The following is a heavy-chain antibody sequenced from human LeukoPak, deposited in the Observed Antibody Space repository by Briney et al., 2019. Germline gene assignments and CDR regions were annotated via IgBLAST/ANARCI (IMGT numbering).Heavy chain of an antibody. CDR2: ISSSGITI. CDR3: ARDQYGLGYGSLFDY. D-gene: IGHD3-10*01. V-gene: IGHV3-11*01. Sequence: PGGSLRLSCAASGFTFSDYYMTWIRQAPGKGLEGVSYISSSGITIYYADSVKGRFTISRDNAKKSLYLEMNSLRAEDTAVYYCARDQYGLGYGSLFDYWGQGTLVTVSS. J-gene: IGHJ4*02. CDR1: GFTFSDYY.